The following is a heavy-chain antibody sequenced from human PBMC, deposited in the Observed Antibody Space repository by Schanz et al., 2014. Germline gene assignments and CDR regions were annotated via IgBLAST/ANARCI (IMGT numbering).Heavy chain of an antibody. CDR3: ARELRLEYYFDY. CDR1: GYTLTAYY. Sequence: QVQLVQSGAEVKKPGASVKVSCKASGYTLTAYYMHWVRQAAGQGLEWMGWINPDSGGTNYAQKFQGRVTMTRDTSISTAYMELSSLRSDDTAVYYCARELRLEYYFDYWGQGTQVTVSS. J-gene: IGHJ4*02. D-gene: IGHD4-17*01. V-gene: IGHV1-2*02. CDR2: INPDSGGT.